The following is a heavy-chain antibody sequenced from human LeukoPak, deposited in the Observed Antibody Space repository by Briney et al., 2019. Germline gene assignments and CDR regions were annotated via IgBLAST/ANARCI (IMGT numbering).Heavy chain of an antibody. V-gene: IGHV1-69*13. Sequence: SVKVSCKASGGTFSSYAISWGRQAPGQGLECMGGIIPIFGTANYAQKFQGIVTITADESTSTAYMELSSLRSEDTAVYYCARPFTVAATKSDDYGDYLPGIAWGDWGQGTLVTVSS. CDR2: IIPIFGTA. J-gene: IGHJ4*02. D-gene: IGHD4-17*01. CDR3: ARPFTVAATKSDDYGDYLPGIAWGD. CDR1: GGTFSSYA.